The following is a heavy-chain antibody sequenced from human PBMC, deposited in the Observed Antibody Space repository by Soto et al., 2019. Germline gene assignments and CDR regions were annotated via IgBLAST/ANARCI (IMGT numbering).Heavy chain of an antibody. J-gene: IGHJ4*02. CDR2: ISNNGDAT. CDR1: GIKFRDSA. V-gene: IGHV3-23*01. CDR3: AQLALWFGEFGRGY. D-gene: IGHD3-10*01. Sequence: EVFLSESGGGVTQPGGSLRLSCAAPGIKFRDSAMSWVRQAPGKGLEWVSSISNNGDATYYADSVKGRFHISRANSEKTVFLEMNSLRVEDTAVYFCAQLALWFGEFGRGYWGQGALVNVSS.